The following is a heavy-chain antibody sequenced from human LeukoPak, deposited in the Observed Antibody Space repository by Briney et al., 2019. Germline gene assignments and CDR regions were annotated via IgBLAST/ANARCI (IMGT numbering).Heavy chain of an antibody. D-gene: IGHD5/OR15-5a*01. V-gene: IGHV4-31*03. J-gene: IGHJ4*02. CDR3: AREGTHPVYDV. CDR2: IYYTGTA. CDR1: GDSIGSGGYF. Sequence: PSETLSLTCTVSGDSIGSGGYFWTWLRQHPGKGLEYIGYIYYTGTASYNPSLQSRVVMSVNTSTKQFSLRLSSVTAADTAVYFCAREGTHPVYDVWGPGILVTVSS.